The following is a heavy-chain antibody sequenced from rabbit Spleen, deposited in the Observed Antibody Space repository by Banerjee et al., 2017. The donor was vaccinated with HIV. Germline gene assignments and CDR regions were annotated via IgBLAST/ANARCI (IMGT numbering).Heavy chain of an antibody. V-gene: IGHV1S45*01. J-gene: IGHJ6*01. Sequence: QEQLVESGGGLVQPEGSLTLTCKASGFSFNSGYDMCWVRQAPGKGLEWIACIDAGSSGFTYFATWAKGRFTISKTSSTTVTLQMTRLTAADTATYFCARDTASSFSSYGMDLWGQGTLVTVS. CDR2: IDAGSSGFT. CDR3: ARDTASSFSSYGMDL. D-gene: IGHD8-1*01. CDR1: GFSFNSGYD.